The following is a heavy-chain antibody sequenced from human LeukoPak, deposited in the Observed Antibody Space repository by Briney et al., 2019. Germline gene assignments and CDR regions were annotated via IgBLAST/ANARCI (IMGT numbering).Heavy chain of an antibody. Sequence: ASVKVSCKASGYTFTGYYMHWVRQAPGQGLEWMGRINPNSGGTNYAQKFQGRVTMTRDTSISTAYMELSRLRSDDTAAYYCARGEYYGSGSYHGWFDPWGQGTLVTVSS. CDR1: GYTFTGYY. J-gene: IGHJ5*02. D-gene: IGHD3-10*01. CDR2: INPNSGGT. CDR3: ARGEYYGSGSYHGWFDP. V-gene: IGHV1-2*06.